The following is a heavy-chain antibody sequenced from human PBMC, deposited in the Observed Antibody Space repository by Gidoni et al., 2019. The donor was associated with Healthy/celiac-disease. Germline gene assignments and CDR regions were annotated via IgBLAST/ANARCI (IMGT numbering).Heavy chain of an antibody. CDR1: GYTCTSSG. D-gene: IGHD3-3*01. J-gene: IGHJ6*02. CDR3: ARGIFGVVISSGMDV. CDR2: NSAYNGNT. Sequence: QVQLVQSGAEVKKPGASVKVSCKASGYTCTSSGSSWVRQAPGQGLEWMGWNSAYNGNTNYAQKLQGRVTMTTDTATSTAYMELRSLRSDDTAVYYCARGIFGVVISSGMDVWGQGTTVTVSS. V-gene: IGHV1-18*01.